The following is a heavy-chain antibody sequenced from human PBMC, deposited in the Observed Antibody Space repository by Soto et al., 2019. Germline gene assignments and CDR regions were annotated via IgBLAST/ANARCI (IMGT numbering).Heavy chain of an antibody. CDR2: ISGSGGST. Sequence: GPMRLSCAASGFTFSSYAMSWVRQAPGKWPEWVSAISGSGGSTYYADSVKGRFTISRENSKNTLYLQMNSLIAEDTVVHYCAKNLIRFGSWLVVGGMDVWGQGTTVTVSS. D-gene: IGHD3-22*01. V-gene: IGHV3-23*01. CDR1: GFTFSSYA. J-gene: IGHJ6*02. CDR3: AKNLIRFGSWLVVGGMDV.